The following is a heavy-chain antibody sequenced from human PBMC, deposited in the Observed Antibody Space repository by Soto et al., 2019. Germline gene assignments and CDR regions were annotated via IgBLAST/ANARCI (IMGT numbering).Heavy chain of an antibody. V-gene: IGHV1-2*02. CDR2: INPNSGGT. Sequence: GASVKVSCKASGYTFTGYYMHWVRQAPGQVLEWMGWINPNSGGTNYAQKFQGRVTMTRDTSISTAYMELSRLRSDDTAVHYCARPHPYYANEYWEQGTLVTVSS. CDR3: ARPHPYYANEY. J-gene: IGHJ4*02. D-gene: IGHD3-10*01. CDR1: GYTFTGYY.